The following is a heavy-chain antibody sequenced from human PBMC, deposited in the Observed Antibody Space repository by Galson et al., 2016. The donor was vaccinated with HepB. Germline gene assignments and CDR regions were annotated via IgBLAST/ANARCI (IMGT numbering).Heavy chain of an antibody. Sequence: SLRLSCAASGFTLSNSAMSWVRQAPGKGLEWVSAMSDSGGSTYYADSVKGRFTNSRDNSKNKLYLQMNSLRAEDTAVYYCASLRFKGFDLWGRGTLVTVSS. J-gene: IGHJ2*01. D-gene: IGHD3-3*01. CDR2: MSDSGGST. CDR3: ASLRFKGFDL. CDR1: GFTLSNSA. V-gene: IGHV3-23*01.